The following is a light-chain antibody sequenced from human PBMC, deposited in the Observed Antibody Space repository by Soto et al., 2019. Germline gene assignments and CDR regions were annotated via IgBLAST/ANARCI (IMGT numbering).Light chain of an antibody. Sequence: QSALTQPASVSGSPGQSITISCTGTSSDVGGYNYVSWYQQHPGNAPKLMIYEVSNRPSGVSNRFSGSKSGNTASLTISGLQAEDEADYYCSSYTSSSTGVFGGGTKLTVL. CDR2: EVS. V-gene: IGLV2-14*01. J-gene: IGLJ3*02. CDR3: SSYTSSSTGV. CDR1: SSDVGGYNY.